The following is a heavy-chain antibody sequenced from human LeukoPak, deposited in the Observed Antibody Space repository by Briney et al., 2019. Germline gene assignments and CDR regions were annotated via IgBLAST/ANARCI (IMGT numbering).Heavy chain of an antibody. D-gene: IGHD3-10*01. CDR1: GGTFSNYA. V-gene: IGHV1-69*04. Sequence: SVKVSCKASGGTFSNYAITWVRQSPGQGLEWRGRTIPILGVASYAQKFQDRVTLTADRSTTTAFMELMRLRSEDTAVYYCARDGMVRGIIDYYGMDVWGQGTTVTVSS. CDR2: TIPILGVA. CDR3: ARDGMVRGIIDYYGMDV. J-gene: IGHJ6*02.